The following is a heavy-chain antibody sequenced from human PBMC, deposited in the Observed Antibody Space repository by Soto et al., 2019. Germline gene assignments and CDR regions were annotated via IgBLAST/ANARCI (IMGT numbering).Heavy chain of an antibody. J-gene: IGHJ4*02. CDR1: GYTFSSYD. V-gene: IGHV1-18*01. Sequence: QGQVVQSGAEVKMPEASVKVSCKNSGYTFSSYDISWGRQPPGQGLEWMGRINPYNDNTHYAQRFQGRVTMTTDTSTTTAYMELRSLTSDDTAVYYCAREGYGDYCYWGQGTLVTVSS. CDR2: INPYNDNT. CDR3: AREGYGDYCY. D-gene: IGHD4-17*01.